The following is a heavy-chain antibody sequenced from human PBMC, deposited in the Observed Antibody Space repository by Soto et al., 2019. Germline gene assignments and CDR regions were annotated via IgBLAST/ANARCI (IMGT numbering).Heavy chain of an antibody. CDR3: VKQQMRVIRAFDY. D-gene: IGHD6-13*01. J-gene: IGHJ4*02. CDR1: GFTFSNYA. Sequence: EVQLLESGGGLVQPGESLRLSCAVSGFTFSNYAMSWVRQVPGKGLDWVSTISGSGGSTYYADSVKARFTISRDNSKNMLYLQMHGLRAEDTAVYYCVKQQMRVIRAFDYWGQGTLVTVSS. CDR2: ISGSGGST. V-gene: IGHV3-23*01.